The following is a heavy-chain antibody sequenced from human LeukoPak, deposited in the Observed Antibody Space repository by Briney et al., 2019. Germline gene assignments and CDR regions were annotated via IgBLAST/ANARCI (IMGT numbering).Heavy chain of an antibody. CDR3: AKDGEWLVQPQYFDY. Sequence: GGSLRLSCAASGFTFTNYAMSWVRQAPGKGLEWVSGISGHGGSTYCVDSVKGRFAISRDNSKNTLYLQMNSLRAEDTAVYYCAKDGEWLVQPQYFDYWGQGTLVTVSS. J-gene: IGHJ4*02. V-gene: IGHV3-23*01. CDR1: GFTFTNYA. CDR2: ISGHGGST. D-gene: IGHD6-19*01.